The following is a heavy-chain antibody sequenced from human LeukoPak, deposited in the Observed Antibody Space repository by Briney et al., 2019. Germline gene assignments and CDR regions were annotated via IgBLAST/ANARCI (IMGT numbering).Heavy chain of an antibody. V-gene: IGHV3-33*01. CDR3: ARSPEPFDYGPYNWFDP. D-gene: IGHD4-17*01. CDR2: IWYDESNE. J-gene: IGHJ5*02. Sequence: PGGSLRLSCAASGFTFSTYVMHWVRQAPGKELEWVALIWYDESNEYYADSVKGRFTVSRDNSRSMMYLQMNSLRAEGTAVYYCARSPEPFDYGPYNWFDPWGQGTRVTVSS. CDR1: GFTFSTYV.